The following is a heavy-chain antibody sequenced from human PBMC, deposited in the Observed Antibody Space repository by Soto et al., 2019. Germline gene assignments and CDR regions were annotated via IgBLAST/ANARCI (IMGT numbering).Heavy chain of an antibody. Sequence: PGESLKISCKGSGYSFTSYWNGWVRQMPGKGLEWMGIIYPGDSDTRYSPSFQGQVTISADKSISTAYLQWSSLKASDTAMYYCATSSGAGKYCYLMDVWGQGNSVTVSS. CDR3: ATSSGAGKYCYLMDV. J-gene: IGHJ6*02. CDR1: GYSFTSYW. CDR2: IYPGDSDT. V-gene: IGHV5-51*01. D-gene: IGHD6-13*01.